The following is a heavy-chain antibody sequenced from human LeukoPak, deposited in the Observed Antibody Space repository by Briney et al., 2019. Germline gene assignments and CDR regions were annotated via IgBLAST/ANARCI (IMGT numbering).Heavy chain of an antibody. J-gene: IGHJ5*02. CDR3: AREENVDTAMVGNWFDP. Sequence: ASVKVSCKASGGTFSSYAISWVRQAPGQGLEWMGWINPNSGGTNYAQKFQGRVTMTRDTSISTACMELSRLRSDDTAVYYCAREENVDTAMVGNWFDPWGQGTLVTVSS. D-gene: IGHD5-18*01. CDR2: INPNSGGT. CDR1: GGTFSSYA. V-gene: IGHV1-2*02.